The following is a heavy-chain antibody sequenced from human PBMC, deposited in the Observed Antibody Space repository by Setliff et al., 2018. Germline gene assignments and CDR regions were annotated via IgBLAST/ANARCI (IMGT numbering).Heavy chain of an antibody. D-gene: IGHD2-2*01. V-gene: IGHV3-48*04. CDR1: GFTFSSDP. CDR3: AKDRWGYADP. Sequence: PGGSLILSCAASGFTFSSDPMNWVRQAPGKGLEWLSNIRNDGATTSYADSVKGRFTVSRDNAMDTLFLQMNGLTTDDTAKYFCAKDRWGYADPWGQGTLVTVSS. CDR2: IRNDGATT. J-gene: IGHJ5*02.